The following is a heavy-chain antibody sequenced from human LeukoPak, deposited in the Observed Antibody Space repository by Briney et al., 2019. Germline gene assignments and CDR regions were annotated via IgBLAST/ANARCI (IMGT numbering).Heavy chain of an antibody. Sequence: AGSLTLSCAASGFTFSSYWMAWVRQAPGKGLEWVANIKHNGDDLNYVDSVEDRFTISRDNAQNSLYLHMTSLRVEDTAVYYCARELRTFDSWGQVTLVTVSS. CDR3: ARELRTFDS. D-gene: IGHD3-16*01. V-gene: IGHV3-7*01. CDR2: IKHNGDDL. J-gene: IGHJ4*02. CDR1: GFTFSSYW.